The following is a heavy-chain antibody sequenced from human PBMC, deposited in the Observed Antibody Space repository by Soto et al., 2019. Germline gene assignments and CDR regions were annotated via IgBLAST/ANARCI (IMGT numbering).Heavy chain of an antibody. CDR3: AKDRGAYYYDTSAYAFDY. J-gene: IGHJ4*02. CDR1: GFTFSNYA. Sequence: EVQLLESGGGLVQPGGSLGLSCAASGFTFSNYAMSWVRQAPGKGLEWVSGISGSGGSTYYADSVKGRFTISRDNSKNTLYLQMNSLRAEDTAVYYCAKDRGAYYYDTSAYAFDYWGQGTLVTVSS. CDR2: ISGSGGST. V-gene: IGHV3-23*01. D-gene: IGHD3-22*01.